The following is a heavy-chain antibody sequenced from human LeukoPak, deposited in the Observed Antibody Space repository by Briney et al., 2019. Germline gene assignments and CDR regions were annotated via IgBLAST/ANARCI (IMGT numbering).Heavy chain of an antibody. V-gene: IGHV4-59*01. Sequence: SSQTLSLTCTVSGGSISSYYWSWIRQPPGKGLEWIGYIYYSGSTNYNPSLKSRVTISVDTSKNQFSLKLSSVTAADTAVYYCASAPDYYDSSGYPGVFDYWGQGTLVTVSS. J-gene: IGHJ4*02. D-gene: IGHD3-22*01. CDR1: GGSISSYY. CDR2: IYYSGST. CDR3: ASAPDYYDSSGYPGVFDY.